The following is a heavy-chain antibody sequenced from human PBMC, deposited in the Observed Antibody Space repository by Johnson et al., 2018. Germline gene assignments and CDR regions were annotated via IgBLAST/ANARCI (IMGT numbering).Heavy chain of an antibody. CDR3: AGDDGGLGFFHH. D-gene: IGHD3-16*01. J-gene: IGHJ1*01. CDR2: ISPDGSNK. V-gene: IGHV3-30*14. Sequence: QVQLVQSGGGLVQPGRSLRLCCAASGFTFSNYAMHWVRQAPGKGLEWVAVISPDGSNKYFADSVKGRFTISRDNSKNTLYLQMNSLSADDTAVYYCAGDDGGLGFFHHWGQGTLVTVSS. CDR1: GFTFSNYA.